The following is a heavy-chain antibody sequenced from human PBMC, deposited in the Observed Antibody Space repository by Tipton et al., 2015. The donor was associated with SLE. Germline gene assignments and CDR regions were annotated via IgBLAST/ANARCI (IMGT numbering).Heavy chain of an antibody. V-gene: IGHV4-39*07. J-gene: IGHJ4*02. CDR2: IYYTGST. CDR1: GGFISSISYS. D-gene: IGHD6-13*01. Sequence: TLSLTCTVSGGFISSISYSWAWIRQPPGKGLDWIGHIYYTGSTYYNPSLKSRVSISIDRSKTQFSLHLTPVTAADTAVYFCARAPLPGVAAAGTIEYFDYWGQGTLVSVSS. CDR3: ARAPLPGVAAAGTIEYFDY.